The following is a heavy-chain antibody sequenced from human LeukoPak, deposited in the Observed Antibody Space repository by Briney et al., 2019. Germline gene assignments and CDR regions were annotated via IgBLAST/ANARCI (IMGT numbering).Heavy chain of an antibody. J-gene: IGHJ5*02. D-gene: IGHD1-26*01. V-gene: IGHV3-7*03. Sequence: GGSLRLSCAASGFTFSSYWMSWVRQAPGRGLEWVAIIKQDGSEKYYVDSMKGRFTISRDNAENSLYLQMNSLRAEDTAVYYCARARGANWFDPWGQGTLVTVSS. CDR2: IKQDGSEK. CDR3: ARARGANWFDP. CDR1: GFTFSSYW.